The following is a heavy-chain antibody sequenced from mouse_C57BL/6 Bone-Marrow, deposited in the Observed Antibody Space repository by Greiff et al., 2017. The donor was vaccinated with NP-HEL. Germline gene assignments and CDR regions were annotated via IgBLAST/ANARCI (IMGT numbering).Heavy chain of an antibody. CDR2: IDPSDSYT. CDR1: GYTFTSYW. Sequence: VQLQQPGAELVKPGASVKLSCKASGYTFTSYWMQWVKQRPGQGLEWIGEIDPSDSYTNYNQKFKGKATLTGDTSSSTAYMQLSSLTSEDSAVYYCARGLGTWYFDVWGTGTTVTVSS. J-gene: IGHJ1*03. V-gene: IGHV1-50*01. D-gene: IGHD2-14*01. CDR3: ARGLGTWYFDV.